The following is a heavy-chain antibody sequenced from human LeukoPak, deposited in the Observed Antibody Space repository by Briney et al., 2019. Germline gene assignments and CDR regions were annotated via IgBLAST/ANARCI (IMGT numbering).Heavy chain of an antibody. D-gene: IGHD6-13*01. CDR3: ARGYSSSWYGGSYFDY. CDR1: GGTFSSYA. Sequence: SVKVSCKASGGTFSSYAISWVRQAPGQGLEWMGGITPIFGTANYAQKFQGRVTITADESTSTAYMELSSLRSEDTAVYYCARGYSSSWYGGSYFDYWGQGTLVTVSS. V-gene: IGHV1-69*13. CDR2: ITPIFGTA. J-gene: IGHJ4*02.